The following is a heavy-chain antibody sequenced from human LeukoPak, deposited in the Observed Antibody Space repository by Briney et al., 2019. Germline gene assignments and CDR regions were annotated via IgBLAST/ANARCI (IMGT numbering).Heavy chain of an antibody. Sequence: GGSLRLSCAASGFTFSSFEMNWVRQAPGKGLVWVARTNLHGTAVDYADPVKGRFTISRDNSKNMLFLQMNSLRVEDTAVYYCASAYTYVRLGDHWGQGTLVTVSP. CDR1: GFTFSSFE. CDR3: ASAYTYVRLGDH. D-gene: IGHD3-10*02. V-gene: IGHV3-74*01. J-gene: IGHJ4*02. CDR2: TNLHGTAV.